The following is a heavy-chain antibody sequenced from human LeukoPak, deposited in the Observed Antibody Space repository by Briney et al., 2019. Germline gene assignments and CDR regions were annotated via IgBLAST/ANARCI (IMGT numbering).Heavy chain of an antibody. CDR1: GGTFSSYA. CDR2: IIPIFGTA. D-gene: IGHD6-19*01. J-gene: IGHJ4*02. CDR3: ARARAVAGNGDFDY. Sequence: GASVKVSCKASGGTFSSYAISWVRQAPGQGLDWMGGIIPIFGTANYAQKFQGRVTITTDESTSTAYMELSSLRSEDTAVYYCARARAVAGNGDFDYWGQGTLVTVSS. V-gene: IGHV1-69*05.